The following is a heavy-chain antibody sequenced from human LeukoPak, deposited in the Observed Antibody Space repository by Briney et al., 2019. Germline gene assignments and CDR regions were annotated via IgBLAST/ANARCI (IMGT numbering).Heavy chain of an antibody. CDR2: ISYDGSNK. CDR3: YWYYDAFDI. D-gene: IGHD1-7*01. CDR1: GFTFSSYG. V-gene: IGHV3-30*03. Sequence: GRSLRLSCAASGFTFSSYGMHWVRQAPGKGLEWVAVISYDGSNKYYADSVKGRFTISRDNSKNTLYLQMNSLRAEDTAVYYCYWYYDAFDIWGQGTMVTVSS. J-gene: IGHJ3*02.